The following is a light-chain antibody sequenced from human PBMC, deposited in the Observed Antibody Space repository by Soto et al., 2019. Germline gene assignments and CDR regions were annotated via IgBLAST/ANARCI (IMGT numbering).Light chain of an antibody. CDR3: QQRSNWLWT. V-gene: IGKV3-11*01. CDR1: QSVSSY. CDR2: DAS. J-gene: IGKJ1*01. Sequence: EIVLTQSPATLSLSPGERATLSCRASQSVSSYLAWYQQKPGQAPRLLIYDASNRATGIPARFSGSGSGTDFTLTIISLEPEDVAVYYCQQRSNWLWTFGQGTKVEIK.